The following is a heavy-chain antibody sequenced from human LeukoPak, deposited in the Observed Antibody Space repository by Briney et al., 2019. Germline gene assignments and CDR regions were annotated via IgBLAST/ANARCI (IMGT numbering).Heavy chain of an antibody. D-gene: IGHD2-2*01. CDR1: GGSISSSSYY. CDR3: ARHTISTSPYYYYYMDV. J-gene: IGHJ6*03. CDR2: IYYSGST. V-gene: IGHV4-39*01. Sequence: PSETLSLTCTVSGGSISSSSYYWGWIRQPPGKGLEWIGSIYYSGSTYYNPSLKSRVTISVDTSKNQFSLKLSPVTAADTAVYYCARHTISTSPYYYYYMDVWGKGTTVTVSS.